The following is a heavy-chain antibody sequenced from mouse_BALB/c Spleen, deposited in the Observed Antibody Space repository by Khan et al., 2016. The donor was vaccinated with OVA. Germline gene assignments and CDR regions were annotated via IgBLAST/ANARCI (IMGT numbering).Heavy chain of an antibody. CDR3: ASGGYWYFDV. J-gene: IGHJ1*01. D-gene: IGHD1-1*02. Sequence: QIQLVQSGPEVKKPGETVKISCKASGYSFTNYGMNWVRQAPGKGLKWMGWKNTYTGEPTYADDFKGRFAFSLETSASTAYLQINNLKNEDTATYFCASGGYWYFDVWGAGTTVTVSS. CDR2: KNTYTGEP. V-gene: IGHV9-3-1*01. CDR1: GYSFTNYG.